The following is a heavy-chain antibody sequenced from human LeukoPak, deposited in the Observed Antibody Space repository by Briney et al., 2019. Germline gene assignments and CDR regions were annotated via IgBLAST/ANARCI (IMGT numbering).Heavy chain of an antibody. CDR3: ARDLDSSSWYYFDY. J-gene: IGHJ4*02. V-gene: IGHV3-7*01. CDR1: GFTFSSHW. CDR2: IKQDGSEK. Sequence: HPGGSLRLSCAASGFTFSSHWMSWVRQAPGKGLEWVANIKQDGSEKYYVDSVKGRFTISRDNAKNSLYLQMNSLRAEDTAVYYCARDLDSSSWYYFDYWGQGTLVTVSS. D-gene: IGHD6-13*01.